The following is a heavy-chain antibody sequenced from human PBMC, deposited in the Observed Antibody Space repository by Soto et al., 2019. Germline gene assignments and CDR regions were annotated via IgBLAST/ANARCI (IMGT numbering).Heavy chain of an antibody. Sequence: SETPSLTCAVPDGSISSGCYSWSWIRQPPGKGLEWIGYIYHSGSTYYNPSLKSRVTISVDRSKNQFSLKLSSVTAADTAVYYCARGMTTVTTLDYWGQGTLVTVSS. V-gene: IGHV4-30-2*01. CDR1: DGSISSGCYS. CDR3: ARGMTTVTTLDY. CDR2: IYHSGST. D-gene: IGHD4-4*01. J-gene: IGHJ4*02.